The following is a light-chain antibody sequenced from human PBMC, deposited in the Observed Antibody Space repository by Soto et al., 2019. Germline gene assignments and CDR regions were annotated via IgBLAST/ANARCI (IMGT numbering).Light chain of an antibody. CDR1: SSDVGGYNY. J-gene: IGLJ1*01. Sequence: QSALTQPRSVSGSPGQSVTISCTGTSSDVGGYNYVSWYQQHPDKAPKLMIYDVSKRPSGVPDRFSGSKSGNTASLTISGLQAEDEADYYCCSYAGSLDVFGTGTKLTVL. CDR3: CSYAGSLDV. V-gene: IGLV2-11*01. CDR2: DVS.